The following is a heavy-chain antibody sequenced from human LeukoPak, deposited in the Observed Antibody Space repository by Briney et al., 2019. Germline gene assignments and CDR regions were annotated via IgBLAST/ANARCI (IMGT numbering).Heavy chain of an antibody. CDR2: INPSGGST. CDR1: GYTFTSYY. D-gene: IGHD4-17*01. CDR3: ARDHYYNTVTIPWFDP. J-gene: IGHJ5*02. V-gene: IGHV1-46*01. Sequence: ASVKVSCKASGYTFTSYYMHWVRQAPGQGLEWMGIINPSGGSTSYAQKFQGRVTMTRDMSTSTVYMELSSLRSEDTAVYYCARDHYYNTVTIPWFDPWGQGTLVTVSS.